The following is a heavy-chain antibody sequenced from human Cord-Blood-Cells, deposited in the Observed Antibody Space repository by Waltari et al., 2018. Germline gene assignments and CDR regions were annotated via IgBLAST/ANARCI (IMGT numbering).Heavy chain of an antibody. CDR3: ARRQRQRREGYYYYYMDV. CDR2: IYPGDSDT. CDR1: GYSFTSYW. D-gene: IGHD1-1*01. J-gene: IGHJ6*03. Sequence: EVQLVQSGAEVKKPGESLKISCKGSGYSFTSYWIGWVRQMPGKGLEWMGIIYPGDSDTRYSPSCQGQVTISADKSISTAYLQWSSLKASDTAMYYCARRQRQRREGYYYYYMDVWGKGTTVTVSS. V-gene: IGHV5-51*01.